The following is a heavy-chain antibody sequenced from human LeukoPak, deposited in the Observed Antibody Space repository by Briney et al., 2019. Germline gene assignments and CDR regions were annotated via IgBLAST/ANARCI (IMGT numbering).Heavy chain of an antibody. V-gene: IGHV3-48*01. CDR1: GFTFSSCS. CDR2: ISSSSSTI. D-gene: IGHD6-13*01. Sequence: GGSLRLSCAASGFTFSSCSMNWVRQAPGKGLQWVSYISSSSSTIYYADSVKGRFTISRDNAKNSVFLQMNNLRSEDTAVYYCAKEGIAAADSHFDYWGQGTLVTVSS. CDR3: AKEGIAAADSHFDY. J-gene: IGHJ4*02.